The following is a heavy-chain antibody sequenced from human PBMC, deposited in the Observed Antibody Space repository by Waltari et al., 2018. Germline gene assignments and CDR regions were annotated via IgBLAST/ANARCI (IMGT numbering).Heavy chain of an antibody. J-gene: IGHJ6*02. Sequence: QLQLQESGPGLLKPSETLSLTCTVSGGSIRSTSYYWGWIRQPQGKGLEWIGSSYYSGSTYYNPSLKRRVTISVDTSKNQFSLNLSSVTAADTAVYYCARQVVVVSICYYYGLDVWGQGTTVTVSS. V-gene: IGHV4-39*01. D-gene: IGHD2-21*01. CDR2: SYYSGST. CDR1: GGSIRSTSYY. CDR3: ARQVVVVSICYYYGLDV.